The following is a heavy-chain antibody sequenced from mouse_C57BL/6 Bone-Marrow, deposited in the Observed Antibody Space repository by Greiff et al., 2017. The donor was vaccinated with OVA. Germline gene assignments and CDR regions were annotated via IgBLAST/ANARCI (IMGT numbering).Heavy chain of an antibody. Sequence: DVMLVESGGGLVKPGGSLKLSCAASGFTFSDYGMHWVRQAPEKGLEWVAYISSGSSTIYYADTVKGRFTISRDNAKNTLFLQMTSLRSEDTAMYYCARMDYGSSYDAMDYWGQGTSVTVSS. CDR2: ISSGSSTI. V-gene: IGHV5-17*01. J-gene: IGHJ4*01. CDR3: ARMDYGSSYDAMDY. D-gene: IGHD1-1*01. CDR1: GFTFSDYG.